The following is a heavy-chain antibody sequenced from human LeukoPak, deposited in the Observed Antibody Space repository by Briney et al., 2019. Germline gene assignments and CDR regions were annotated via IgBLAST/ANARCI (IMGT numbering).Heavy chain of an antibody. Sequence: SETLSLTCSVSGGSISSYYWSWIRQPPRKGLEWIGYIHYTGSTNYNPSLKSRVTISVDTSKNQFSLKLSSVTAADTAVYYCARVEEGYGSGRRENYYYYYMDVWGKGTTVTISS. CDR1: GGSISSYY. D-gene: IGHD3-10*01. CDR2: IHYTGST. V-gene: IGHV4-59*01. CDR3: ARVEEGYGSGRRENYYYYYMDV. J-gene: IGHJ6*03.